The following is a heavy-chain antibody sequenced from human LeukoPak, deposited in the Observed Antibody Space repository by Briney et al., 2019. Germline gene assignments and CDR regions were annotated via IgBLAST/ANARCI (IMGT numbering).Heavy chain of an antibody. CDR2: IYYSGST. CDR3: ARDRIWENSHYYGMDV. J-gene: IGHJ6*02. V-gene: IGHV4-59*01. D-gene: IGHD1-26*01. CDR1: GGSISSYH. Sequence: SETLSLTCTVSGGSISSYHWSWIRQPPGKGLEWIGYIYYSGSTNYNPSLKSRVTISVDTSKNQFSLKLSSVTAADTAVYYCARDRIWENSHYYGMDVWGQGTTVTVSS.